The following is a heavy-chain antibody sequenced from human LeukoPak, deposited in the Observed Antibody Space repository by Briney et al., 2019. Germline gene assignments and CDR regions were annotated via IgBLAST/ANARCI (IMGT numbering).Heavy chain of an antibody. CDR3: ATSNDAKIAPFDH. CDR2: INTKGET. V-gene: IGHV4-4*09. D-gene: IGHD2-21*01. J-gene: IGHJ4*02. CDR1: GVSMSAYQ. Sequence: SETLSLTCTVSGVSMSAYQWSWVRQSPEKGLEWIGCINTKGETSYNPSLKSRVTTSVDPSKSQFSLRLTSVTAADTAVYYCATSNDAKIAPFDHWGQGAPVTVSS.